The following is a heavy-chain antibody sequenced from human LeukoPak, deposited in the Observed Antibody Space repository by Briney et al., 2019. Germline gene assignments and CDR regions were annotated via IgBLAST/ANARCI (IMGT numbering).Heavy chain of an antibody. CDR2: ISGSGAKT. J-gene: IGHJ4*02. V-gene: IGHV3-23*01. CDR3: ATSPASSCLDD. D-gene: IGHD6-13*01. CDR1: GFTFRSYA. Sequence: GGSLRLSCEASGFTFRSYAMTWVRQAPGKGLEWVSAISGSGAKTYYADSVKGRFTISRDNSKNTLYLQMNSLRAEDTAVYYCATSPASSCLDDWGQGTLVTVSS.